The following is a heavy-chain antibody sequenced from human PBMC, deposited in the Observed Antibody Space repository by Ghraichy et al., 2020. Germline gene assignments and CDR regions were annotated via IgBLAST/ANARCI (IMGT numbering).Heavy chain of an antibody. D-gene: IGHD3-10*01. CDR2: IYSGGST. V-gene: IGHV3-53*01. CDR1: GFTVSSNY. J-gene: IGHJ4*02. CDR3: ARVKIGVHYFDY. Sequence: GGSLRLSCAASGFTVSSNYMSWVRQAPGKGLEWVSVIYSGGSTYYADSVKGRFTISRDNSKNTLYLQMNSLGAEDTAVYYCARVKIGVHYFDYWGQGTLVTVSS.